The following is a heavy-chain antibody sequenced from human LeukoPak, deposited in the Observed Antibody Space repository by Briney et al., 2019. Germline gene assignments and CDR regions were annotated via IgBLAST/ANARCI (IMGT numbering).Heavy chain of an antibody. J-gene: IGHJ4*02. CDR1: GFTVSSNY. CDR3: ARSLSGGVDY. D-gene: IGHD7-27*01. CDR2: IYSGGST. V-gene: IGHV3-53*01. Sequence: GGSLRLSCAASGFTVSSNYMNWVRQAPRKGLEWVSDIYSGGSTYYADYAKGRFTIFRDNYKNTLYLQMNNLRGDDEAAYYCARSLSGGVDYWGQGTLVTVSS.